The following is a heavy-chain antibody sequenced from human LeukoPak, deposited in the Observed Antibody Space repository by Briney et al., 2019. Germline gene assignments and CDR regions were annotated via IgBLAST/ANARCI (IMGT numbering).Heavy chain of an antibody. Sequence: ASVKVSCKASGYTFTSYDINWVRQATGQGLEWMGWMNPNSGNTGYAQKFQGRVTITRNTSISTAYMELSSLRSEDTAVYYCARGFRGPAAVDYWGQGTLVTVSS. CDR3: ARGFRGPAAVDY. J-gene: IGHJ4*02. CDR1: GYTFTSYD. V-gene: IGHV1-8*03. D-gene: IGHD2-2*01. CDR2: MNPNSGNT.